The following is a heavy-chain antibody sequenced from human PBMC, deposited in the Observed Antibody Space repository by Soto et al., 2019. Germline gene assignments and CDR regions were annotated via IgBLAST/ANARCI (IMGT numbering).Heavy chain of an antibody. CDR2: ISAYNGNT. V-gene: IGHV1-18*01. D-gene: IGHD6-13*01. Sequence: ASVKVSCKASGYTFTSYGISWVRQAPGQGLEWMGWISAYNGNTNYAQKLQGRVTMTTDTSTSTAYMELRGLRSDDTAVYYCARNRPAAGTDWFDPWGQGTLVTVSS. CDR3: ARNRPAAGTDWFDP. CDR1: GYTFTSYG. J-gene: IGHJ5*02.